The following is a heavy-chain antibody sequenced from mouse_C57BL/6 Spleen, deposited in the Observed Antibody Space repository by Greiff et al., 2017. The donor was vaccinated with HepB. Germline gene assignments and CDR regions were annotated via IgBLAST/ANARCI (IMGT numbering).Heavy chain of an antibody. CDR1: GFTFSSYA. V-gene: IGHV5-4*03. CDR2: ISDGGSYT. Sequence: EVKLVESGGGLVKPGGSLKLSCAASGFTFSSYAMSWVRQTPEKRLEWVATISDGGSYTYYPDNVKGRFTISRDNAKNNLYLQMNHLKSEDTAMYYCARRRVIATDYAMDYWGQGTSVTVSS. J-gene: IGHJ4*01. D-gene: IGHD1-1*01. CDR3: ARRRVIATDYAMDY.